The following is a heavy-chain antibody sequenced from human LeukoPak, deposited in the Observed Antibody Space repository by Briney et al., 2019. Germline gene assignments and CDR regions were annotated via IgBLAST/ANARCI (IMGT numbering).Heavy chain of an antibody. CDR3: AKLVTDSYDAFDI. J-gene: IGHJ3*02. V-gene: IGHV5-51*01. CDR2: IYPGDSDT. CDR1: GYSFTSYW. Sequence: GESLKISCKGSGYSFTSYWIGWMRQMPGKGLEWMGIIYPGDSDTRYSPSFEGQVTISADKSISTAYLQGSSLKASDTAMYYCAKLVTDSYDAFDIWGQGTMVTVSS. D-gene: IGHD5-18*01.